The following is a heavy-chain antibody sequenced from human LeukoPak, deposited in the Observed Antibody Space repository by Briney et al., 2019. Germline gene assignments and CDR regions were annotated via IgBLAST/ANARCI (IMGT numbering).Heavy chain of an antibody. V-gene: IGHV4-34*01. CDR2: INHSGST. Sequence: PSETLSLTCAVYGGSFSGYYWSSLRQPPGKGLEWIGEINHSGSTNYNPSLKSRVTISVDTSKNQFSLKLSSVTAADTAVYYCARAGGYSYGYLDYWGQGTLVTVSS. J-gene: IGHJ4*02. CDR3: ARAGGYSYGYLDY. CDR1: GGSFSGYY. D-gene: IGHD5-18*01.